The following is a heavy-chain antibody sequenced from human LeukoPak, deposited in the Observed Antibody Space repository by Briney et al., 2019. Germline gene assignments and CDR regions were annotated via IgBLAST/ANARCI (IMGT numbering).Heavy chain of an antibody. CDR3: ARRWFGELLLYYFDY. J-gene: IGHJ4*02. Sequence: SETLSLTCIVSGYSISSGYYWGWIRQPPGKGLEWIGSIYHSGSTYYNPSLKSRVTISVDTSKNQFSLKLSSVTAADTAVYYCARRWFGELLLYYFDYWGQGTLVTVSS. CDR1: GYSISSGYY. V-gene: IGHV4-38-2*02. CDR2: IYHSGST. D-gene: IGHD3-10*01.